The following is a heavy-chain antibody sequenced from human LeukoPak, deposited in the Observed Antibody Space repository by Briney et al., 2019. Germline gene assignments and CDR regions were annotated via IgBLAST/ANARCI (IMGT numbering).Heavy chain of an antibody. CDR3: ARGRTYLYGDYAGFDP. CDR2: INHSGST. V-gene: IGHV4-4*02. CDR1: GGSISSSNW. D-gene: IGHD4-17*01. Sequence: SETLSLTCAVSGGSISSSNWWSWVRQPPGKGLEWIGEINHSGSTNYNPSLKSRVTISVDTSKNQFSLKLSSVTAADTAVYYCARGRTYLYGDYAGFDPWGQGTLVTVSS. J-gene: IGHJ5*02.